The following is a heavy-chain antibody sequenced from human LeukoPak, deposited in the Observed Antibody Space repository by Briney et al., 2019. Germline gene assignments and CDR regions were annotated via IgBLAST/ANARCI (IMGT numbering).Heavy chain of an antibody. Sequence: GGSLQISCQGSGYRFTSYWIGGGRQLPGKGLEGMGIIYPGDSDTRYSPSFQGQVTISADKSINTAYLQWSSLKASDTAMYYCARLGSYYYYMDVWGKGTTVTISS. CDR3: ARLGSYYYYMDV. CDR2: IYPGDSDT. CDR1: GYRFTSYW. D-gene: IGHD3-16*01. V-gene: IGHV5-51*01. J-gene: IGHJ6*03.